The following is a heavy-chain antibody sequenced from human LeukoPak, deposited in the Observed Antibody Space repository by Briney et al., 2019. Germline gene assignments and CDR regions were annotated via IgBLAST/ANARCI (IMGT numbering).Heavy chain of an antibody. CDR3: ARANYYVSSGYPSEGYFDY. CDR2: IYYSGST. J-gene: IGHJ4*02. D-gene: IGHD3-22*01. Sequence: PPQTLSLTCTVSGGSISSGGYYWSWIRQHPGKGLEWIGYIYYSGSTYYNPSLKSRVTISVDTSKNQFSLKLSSVTAADTAVYYCARANYYVSSGYPSEGYFDYWGQGTLVTVSS. CDR1: GGSISSGGYY. V-gene: IGHV4-31*03.